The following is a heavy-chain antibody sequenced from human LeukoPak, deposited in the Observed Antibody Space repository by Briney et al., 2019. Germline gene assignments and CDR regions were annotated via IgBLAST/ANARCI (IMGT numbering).Heavy chain of an antibody. CDR1: GGSISSYY. Sequence: NPSETLSLTCTVPGGSISSYYWSWIRQPPGKGLEWIGYIYYSGSTNYNPSLKSRVTISVDTSKNQFSLKLSSVTAADTAVYYCARHQSGLVGAIDYWGQGTLVTVSS. CDR2: IYYSGST. CDR3: ARHQSGLVGAIDY. J-gene: IGHJ4*02. V-gene: IGHV4-59*08. D-gene: IGHD1-26*01.